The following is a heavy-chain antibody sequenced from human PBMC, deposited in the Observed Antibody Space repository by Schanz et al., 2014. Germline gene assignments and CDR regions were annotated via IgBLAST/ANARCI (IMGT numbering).Heavy chain of an antibody. D-gene: IGHD2-2*01. J-gene: IGHJ4*02. V-gene: IGHV4-34*01. Sequence: QVQLQQWGAGLLKPSETLSLTCAVSGGSFSGYYWSWIRQPPDTGLEWIGEINQSGDTNYNPSLKIRVPISVDPPTNQFSLKLRSVTAADTAVYYCARLYCSTPGCYVSPNGFAKDYWGQGTLVTVSS. CDR2: INQSGDT. CDR1: GGSFSGYY. CDR3: ARLYCSTPGCYVSPNGFAKDY.